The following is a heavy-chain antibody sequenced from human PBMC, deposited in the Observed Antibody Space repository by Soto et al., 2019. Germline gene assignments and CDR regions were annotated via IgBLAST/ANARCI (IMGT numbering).Heavy chain of an antibody. CDR3: ARESSEYSSSSRDYYYGMDV. D-gene: IGHD6-6*01. J-gene: IGHJ6*02. Sequence: QVQLVQSGAEVKKPGSSVKVSCKASGGTFSSYAISWVRQAPGQGLEWMGGIIPIFGTANYAQKFQGRVTITADKYTSTAYMELSSLRSEDTAVYYCARESSEYSSSSRDYYYGMDVWGQGTTVTVSS. CDR2: IIPIFGTA. V-gene: IGHV1-69*06. CDR1: GGTFSSYA.